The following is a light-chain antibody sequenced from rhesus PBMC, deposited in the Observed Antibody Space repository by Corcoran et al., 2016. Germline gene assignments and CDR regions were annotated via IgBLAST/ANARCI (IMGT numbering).Light chain of an antibody. Sequence: DVVMTQSPLSLPVTLGQPASISCRSSPILVHSDGKTYLNWFQQKPGQPPRRQIYQGFNRDSGVPDQFHGRGARTDVPLKISRVEAENVGVYYCMQGTHWPTFGPGTKRDIK. CDR1: PILVHSDGKTY. CDR2: QGF. CDR3: MQGTHWPT. V-gene: IGKV2S9*01. J-gene: IGKJ3*01.